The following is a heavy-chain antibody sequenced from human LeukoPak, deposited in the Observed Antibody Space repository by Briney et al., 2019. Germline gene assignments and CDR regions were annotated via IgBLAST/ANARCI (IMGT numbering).Heavy chain of an antibody. CDR1: GFTFSSYA. CDR2: ISSNGGST. V-gene: IGHV3-64*04. J-gene: IGHJ3*02. Sequence: GGSLRLSCAASGFTFSSYAMHWVRQAPGKGLEYVSAISSNGGSTYYADSVKGRFTISRDNSKNTLYLQMNSLRAEDTAVYYCAKDPGSVGATTPDIWGQGTMVTVSS. CDR3: AKDPGSVGATTPDI. D-gene: IGHD1-26*01.